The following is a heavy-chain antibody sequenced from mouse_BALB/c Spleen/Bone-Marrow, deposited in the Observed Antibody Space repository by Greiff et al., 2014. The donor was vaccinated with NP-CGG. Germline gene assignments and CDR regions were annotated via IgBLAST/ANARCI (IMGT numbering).Heavy chain of an antibody. CDR1: GYTFSSYW. CDR2: ILPGSGGT. Sequence: QVQLQQSGAELMKPGASVKISCKATGYTFSSYWIEWVKQRPGHGLEWIGEILPGSGGTNYNEKFKGKATFTAVTSSNTAYMQLSSLTSEDSAVYYCARRGISWFAYWGQGTLVTVSA. V-gene: IGHV1-9*01. CDR3: ARRGISWFAY. J-gene: IGHJ3*01.